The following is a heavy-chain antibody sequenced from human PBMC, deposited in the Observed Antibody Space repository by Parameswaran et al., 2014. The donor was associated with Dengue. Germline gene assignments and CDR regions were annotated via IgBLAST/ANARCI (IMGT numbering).Heavy chain of an antibody. Sequence: WVRQAPGQGLEWMGGIIPIFRTANYAQNFQGRVTITADESTNTAYMELSSLRSEDTALYYCARAEDCSGASCYGTYWFYPWGPGNPGHRLL. J-gene: IGHJ5*02. CDR3: ARAEDCSGASCYGTYWFYP. D-gene: IGHD2-2*01. V-gene: IGHV1-69*01. CDR2: IIPIFRTA.